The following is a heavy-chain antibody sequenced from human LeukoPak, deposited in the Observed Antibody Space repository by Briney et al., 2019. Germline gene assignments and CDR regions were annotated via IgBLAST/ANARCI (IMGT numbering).Heavy chain of an antibody. CDR3: ARDMGGSGSYSY. V-gene: IGHV3-7*01. Sequence: GESLRLSCAASGFTFSNSWMSWVRQAPGKGLEWVATIKPDGSAQYYVDSVKGRFTISRDNAKNSLFLQINSLRAEDTAVYYCARDMGGSGSYSYWGQGTLVTVSS. D-gene: IGHD3-10*01. CDR2: IKPDGSAQ. J-gene: IGHJ4*02. CDR1: GFTFSNSW.